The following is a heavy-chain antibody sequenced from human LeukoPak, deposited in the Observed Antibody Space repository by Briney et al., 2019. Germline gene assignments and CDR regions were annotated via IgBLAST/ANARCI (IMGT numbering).Heavy chain of an antibody. Sequence: SETLSLTCAVYGGSFSGYYWSWIRQPPGKGLEWIGEINHSGSTYYNPSLKSRVTISVDTSKNQFSLKLSSVTAADTAVYYCARLSTDDYVWGSYRFGLENGGDFDYWGQGTLVTVSS. CDR2: INHSGST. V-gene: IGHV4-34*01. D-gene: IGHD3-16*02. J-gene: IGHJ4*02. CDR3: ARLSTDDYVWGSYRFGLENGGDFDY. CDR1: GGSFSGYY.